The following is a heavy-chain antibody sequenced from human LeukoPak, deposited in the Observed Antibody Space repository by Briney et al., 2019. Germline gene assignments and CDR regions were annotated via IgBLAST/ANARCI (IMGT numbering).Heavy chain of an antibody. CDR2: IYPGDSDT. Sequence: GESLKISCKGSGYSFTSYWIGWVHQMPGKGLEWMGIIYPGDSDTRYSPSFQGQVTISADKSISTAYLQWGSLKASDTAMYYCARHDSSGYYYAGVAFDIWGQGTMVTVSS. D-gene: IGHD3-22*01. J-gene: IGHJ3*02. CDR3: ARHDSSGYYYAGVAFDI. CDR1: GYSFTSYW. V-gene: IGHV5-51*07.